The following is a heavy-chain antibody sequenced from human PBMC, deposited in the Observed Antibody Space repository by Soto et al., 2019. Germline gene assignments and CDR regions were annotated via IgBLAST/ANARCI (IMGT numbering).Heavy chain of an antibody. Sequence: PSETLSLTCTVSGGSISSSSYYWGWIRQPPGKGLEWIGRIYYSGSTYYNPSLKSRVTISVDTSKNQFSLKLSSVTAADTAVYYCAKPLAVATWFDPWGQGTLVTVSS. CDR1: GGSISSSSYY. J-gene: IGHJ5*02. V-gene: IGHV4-39*01. D-gene: IGHD6-19*01. CDR2: IYYSGST. CDR3: AKPLAVATWFDP.